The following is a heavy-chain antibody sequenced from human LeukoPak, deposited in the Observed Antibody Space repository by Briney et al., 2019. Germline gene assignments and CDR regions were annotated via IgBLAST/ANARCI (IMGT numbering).Heavy chain of an antibody. V-gene: IGHV1-2*02. D-gene: IGHD3-10*01. Sequence: ASVKVSCKASGYTFNDHYMHWVRQAPGQGPEWMGWINPASGDTNFPQKFQGRVIMTRDTSITTVYMSLSGLRSDDTAVYYCARGARRGSGTCYAYWGQGTLVTVSS. CDR1: GYTFNDHY. CDR2: INPASGDT. J-gene: IGHJ4*02. CDR3: ARGARRGSGTCYAY.